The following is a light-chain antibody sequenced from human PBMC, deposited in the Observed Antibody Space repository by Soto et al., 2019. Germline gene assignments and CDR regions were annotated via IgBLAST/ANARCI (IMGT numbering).Light chain of an antibody. CDR1: SGSVSSTNY. Sequence: QTVVTQEPSFSVSHGGTVTLTCGLTSGSVSSTNYPGWYQQTPGQAPRTLIYSTDTRSSGVPDRFSGSILGNKAALTITGAQADDESDYYCVLYVSGAMWVFGGGTKVTVL. V-gene: IGLV8-61*01. CDR2: STD. CDR3: VLYVSGAMWV. J-gene: IGLJ3*02.